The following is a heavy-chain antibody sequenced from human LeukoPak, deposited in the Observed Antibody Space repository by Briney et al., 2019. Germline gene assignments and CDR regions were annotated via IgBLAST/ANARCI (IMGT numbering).Heavy chain of an antibody. J-gene: IGHJ6*03. CDR1: GFTFSSYG. V-gene: IGHV3-30*18. CDR3: ANTVTTPDYYYYCMDV. Sequence: GGSLRLSCAASGFTFSSYGMHWVRQAPGKGLEWVAVISYDGSNKYYADSVKGRFTISRDNSKNTLYLQMNSLRAEDTAVYYCANTVTTPDYYYYCMDVWGRGTTVTVSS. CDR2: ISYDGSNK. D-gene: IGHD4-17*01.